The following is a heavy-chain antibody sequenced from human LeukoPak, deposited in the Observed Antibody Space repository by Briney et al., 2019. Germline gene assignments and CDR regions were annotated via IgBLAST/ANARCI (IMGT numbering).Heavy chain of an antibody. Sequence: SETLSLTCTVSGGSISSSSYYWGWFRQPPGKGLEWIGYIYYSGSSFYNPSLKSRVTISVDSSKIQFSLEMSAVTAADTAVYYCARSHAASLDAFDIWGQGTLVTVSS. CDR2: IYYSGSS. J-gene: IGHJ3*02. CDR1: GGSISSSSYY. V-gene: IGHV4-31*03. D-gene: IGHD6-6*01. CDR3: ARSHAASLDAFDI.